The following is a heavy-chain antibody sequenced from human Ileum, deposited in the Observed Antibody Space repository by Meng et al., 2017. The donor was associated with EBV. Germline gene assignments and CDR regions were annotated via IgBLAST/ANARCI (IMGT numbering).Heavy chain of an antibody. CDR3: ARESYSDSSGYYSLDY. CDR1: GGSISSSNW. V-gene: IGHV4-4*02. CDR2: IHHTEST. Sequence: QVPPRASSPGLVNPSATRPLTCAVSGGSISSSNWCSWVRQAPGKGLERIGEIHHTESTKYNPSLKSRVTISVDKSKTPFSLKLSSVTAADTAVYYCARESYSDSSGYYSLDYWGQGALVTVSS. D-gene: IGHD3-22*01. J-gene: IGHJ4*02.